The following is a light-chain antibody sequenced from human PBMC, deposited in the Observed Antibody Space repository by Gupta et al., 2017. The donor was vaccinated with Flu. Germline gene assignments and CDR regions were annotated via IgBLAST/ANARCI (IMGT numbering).Light chain of an antibody. CDR2: GAS. Sequence: EIVLTQSPGTLSLSPGERATLSCRASQNISSSFLAWYQQKPVQAPRLLIYGASSRDTGIPDRFSGSGSGTDFTLTISRREPEDFAVYYCQQYGNSLSLTFGQGTRLEIK. CDR1: QNISSSF. J-gene: IGKJ5*01. CDR3: QQYGNSLSLT. V-gene: IGKV3-20*01.